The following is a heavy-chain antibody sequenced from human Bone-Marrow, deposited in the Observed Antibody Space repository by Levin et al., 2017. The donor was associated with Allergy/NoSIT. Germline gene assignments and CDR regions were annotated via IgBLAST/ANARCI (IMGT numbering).Heavy chain of an antibody. CDR2: MNPNSGNT. D-gene: IGHD2-21*02. CDR3: ARENEGGDGGGRYFDL. CDR1: GYTFTSYD. J-gene: IGHJ2*01. V-gene: IGHV1-8*01. Sequence: ASVKVSCKASGYTFTSYDINWVRQATGQGLEWMGWMNPNSGNTGYAQKFQGRVTMTRNTSISTAYMELSSLRSEDTAVYYCARENEGGDGGGRYFDLWGRGTLVTVSS.